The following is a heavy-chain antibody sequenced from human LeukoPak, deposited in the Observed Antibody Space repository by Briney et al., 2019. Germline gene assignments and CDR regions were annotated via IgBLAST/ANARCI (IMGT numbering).Heavy chain of an antibody. CDR3: ARGVRWLQLSYFDY. V-gene: IGHV4-31*03. J-gene: IGHJ4*02. D-gene: IGHD5-24*01. CDR1: SGSISSGVYY. CDR2: IYYSGST. Sequence: PSQTLSLTCPVSSGSISSGVYYWSWIRQHPGKGLEWICYIYYSGSTYYNPSLKSRVTISVDTSKNQFSLKLSSVTAADTAVYYCARGVRWLQLSYFDYWGQGTLVTVSS.